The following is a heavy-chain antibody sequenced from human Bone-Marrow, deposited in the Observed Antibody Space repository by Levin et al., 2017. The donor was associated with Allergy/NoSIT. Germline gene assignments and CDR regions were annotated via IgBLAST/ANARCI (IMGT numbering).Heavy chain of an antibody. CDR1: GFTFSSYW. J-gene: IGHJ5*02. D-gene: IGHD3-10*01. Sequence: LSLTCVASGFTFSSYWMSWVRQAPGKELEWVGNIKEDGSDKFYLDSMRGRFTISRDNAKNSLYLQMNSLRAEDTAVYYCAREIGFGGVSHWFDPWGQGTLVTVSS. CDR3: AREIGFGGVSHWFDP. CDR2: IKEDGSDK. V-gene: IGHV3-7*01.